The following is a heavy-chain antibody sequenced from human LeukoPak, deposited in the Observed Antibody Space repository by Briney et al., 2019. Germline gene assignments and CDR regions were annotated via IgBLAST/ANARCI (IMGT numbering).Heavy chain of an antibody. CDR1: GYSFTSYW. D-gene: IGHD6-19*01. CDR2: INPGDSDT. V-gene: IGHV5-51*01. CDR3: ARRIGSGWYDY. J-gene: IGHJ4*02. Sequence: GESLKISCKGSGYSFTSYWIGWVRQMPGKGLEWLGIINPGDSDTRYSPSFQGQVTISADKSISTANLQWSSLKASDTAVYYCARRIGSGWYDYWGQGTLVTVSS.